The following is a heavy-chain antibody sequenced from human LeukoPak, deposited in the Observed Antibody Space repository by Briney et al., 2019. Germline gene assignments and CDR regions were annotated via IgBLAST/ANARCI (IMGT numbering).Heavy chain of an antibody. D-gene: IGHD3-22*01. Sequence: PGGSLRLSCAASGFTFSSYAMSWVRQAPGKGLEWVSTISGSGSNTFYADSVKGRFTVSRDDSKSTLYLQMNSLRADDTAVYYCAEDGSSYYYIYYWGQGTLVTVSS. V-gene: IGHV3-23*01. CDR1: GFTFSSYA. CDR3: AEDGSSYYYIYY. CDR2: ISGSGSNT. J-gene: IGHJ4*02.